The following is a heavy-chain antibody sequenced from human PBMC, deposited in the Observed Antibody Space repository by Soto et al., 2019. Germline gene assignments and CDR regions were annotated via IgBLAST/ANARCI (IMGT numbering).Heavy chain of an antibody. V-gene: IGHV3-53*02. J-gene: IGHJ6*02. CDR1: GFTVTSNY. Sequence: EVQLMETGGGLIQPGGSLRLSCLASGFTVTSNYMIWVRQPPGKGLEWVSTTFTGGSTHYSDSVKGRFSVSRDNSKNTVYLQMNNLRVEDTAIYYCAKKPPSSIQGWAFGMDVWGQGTTVSVSS. D-gene: IGHD1-26*01. CDR3: AKKPPSSIQGWAFGMDV. CDR2: TFTGGST.